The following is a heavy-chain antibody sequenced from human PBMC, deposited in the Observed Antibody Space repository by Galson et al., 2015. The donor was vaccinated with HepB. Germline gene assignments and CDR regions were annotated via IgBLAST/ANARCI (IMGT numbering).Heavy chain of an antibody. J-gene: IGHJ4*02. CDR2: INPSGGST. Sequence: SVKVSCKASGYTFTCYYMHWVRQAPGQGLEWMGIINPSGGSTSYAQKFQGRVTMTRDTSTSTVYMELSSLRSEDTAVYYCARGGPVSIVATSHPFDYWGQGTLVTVSS. V-gene: IGHV1-46*03. CDR3: ARGGPVSIVATSHPFDY. D-gene: IGHD5-12*01. CDR1: GYTFTCYY.